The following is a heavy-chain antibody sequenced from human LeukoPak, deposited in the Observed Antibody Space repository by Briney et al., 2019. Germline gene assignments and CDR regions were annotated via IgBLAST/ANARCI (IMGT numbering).Heavy chain of an antibody. CDR1: GFTFSDYA. D-gene: IGHD4-11*01. V-gene: IGHV3-23*01. CDR3: ARSVPDYTRFDY. J-gene: IGHJ4*02. CDR2: FKTNSGQV. Sequence: NPGGSLRLSCVASGFTFSDYAMNWVRQAPGKGLEWVSTFKTNSGQVYYAESVRGRFTISRVNSKNTVYLEMSSLRAEDTALYFCARSVPDYTRFDYWGQGALVTVSS.